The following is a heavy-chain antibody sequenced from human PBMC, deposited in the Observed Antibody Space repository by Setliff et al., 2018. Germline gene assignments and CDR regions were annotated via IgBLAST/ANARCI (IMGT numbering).Heavy chain of an antibody. V-gene: IGHV4-59*01. CDR2: VDHSGST. D-gene: IGHD3-16*01. CDR1: GGFTSSFY. J-gene: IGHJ5*02. CDR3: ARDYQGGWFDP. Sequence: SETLSLTYTISGGFTSSFYWSWVRQAPGKGLEWIGYVDHSGSTNFSPSLKSRGTISVDTSKTQVSLTLTSVTAADTAVYYCARDYQGGWFDPWGPGTLVTVSS.